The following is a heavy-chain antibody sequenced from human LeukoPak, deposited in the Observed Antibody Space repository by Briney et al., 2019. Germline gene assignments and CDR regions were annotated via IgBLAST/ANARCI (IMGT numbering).Heavy chain of an antibody. D-gene: IGHD2-2*01. CDR2: IKQDGSEK. CDR1: GFTFSSYW. V-gene: IGHV3-7*01. J-gene: IGHJ4*02. CDR3: ASGFGFDCSSTSCSYFDY. Sequence: PGGSLRLSCAASGFTFSSYWMSWVRQAPGKGLEWVANIKQDGSEKYYVDSVKGRFTISRDNAKNSLYLQMNSLRAEDTVVYYCASGFGFDCSSTSCSYFDYWGQGTLVTVSS.